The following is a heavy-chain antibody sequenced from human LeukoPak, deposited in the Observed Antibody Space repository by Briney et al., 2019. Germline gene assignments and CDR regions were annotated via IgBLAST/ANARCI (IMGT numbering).Heavy chain of an antibody. CDR3: ARVSRGDSGYDSFGY. D-gene: IGHD5-12*01. CDR2: INPTSGAT. CDR1: GYTFTGHF. Sequence: ASVKVSCKTSGYTFTGHFMHWVRQAPGQGLEWMGWINPTSGATNFAQEFQGRVTLTRDTSINTAYMELSRLTSDDTALYYCARVSRGDSGYDSFGYWGQGTLVTVSS. V-gene: IGHV1-2*02. J-gene: IGHJ4*02.